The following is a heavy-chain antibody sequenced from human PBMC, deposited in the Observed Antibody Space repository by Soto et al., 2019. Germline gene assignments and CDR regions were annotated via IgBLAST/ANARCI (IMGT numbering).Heavy chain of an antibody. CDR2: ISGSGGST. D-gene: IGHD3-10*01. CDR1: GFTFSSYA. V-gene: IGHV3-23*01. CDR3: VGYYYGSGSYSPYYMDV. Sequence: AGGSLRLSCAASGFTFSSYAMSWVRQAPGKGLEWVSAISGSGGSTYYADSVKGRFTISRDNSKNTLYLQMNSLRAEDTAVYYCVGYYYGSGSYSPYYMDVWGKGTTVTVSS. J-gene: IGHJ6*03.